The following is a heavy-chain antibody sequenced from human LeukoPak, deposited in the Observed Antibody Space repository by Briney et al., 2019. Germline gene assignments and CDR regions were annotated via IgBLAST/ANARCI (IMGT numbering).Heavy chain of an antibody. D-gene: IGHD1-26*01. CDR2: INHSGST. V-gene: IGHV4-34*01. J-gene: IGHJ4*02. CDR1: GGSFSGYY. CDR3: ARVYVEGATRYYFDY. Sequence: SETLSLTCAVYGGSFSGYYWSWIRQPPGKGLEWIGEINHSGSTNYNPSLKSRVTISVDTSKNQFPLKLSSVTAADTAVYYCARVYVEGATRYYFDYWGQGTLVTVSS.